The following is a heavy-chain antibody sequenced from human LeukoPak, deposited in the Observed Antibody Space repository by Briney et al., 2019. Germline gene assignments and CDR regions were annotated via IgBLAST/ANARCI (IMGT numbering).Heavy chain of an antibody. Sequence: GGSPRLSCEASGFTFKTYSMNWVRQAPGKGLEWISYISADGGTTNYADSVKGRFTMSRDNAQNSLFLQMEGLKVEDTAVYYCATVNFYYDDSGYLPFDHWGQGTLVVISS. J-gene: IGHJ4*02. CDR2: ISADGGTT. D-gene: IGHD3-16*01. CDR3: ATVNFYYDDSGYLPFDH. V-gene: IGHV3-48*04. CDR1: GFTFKTYS.